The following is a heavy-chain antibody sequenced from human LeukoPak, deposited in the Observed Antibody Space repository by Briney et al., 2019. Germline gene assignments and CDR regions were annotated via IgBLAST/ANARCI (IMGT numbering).Heavy chain of an antibody. CDR2: IHYSGST. J-gene: IGHJ3*02. Sequence: PSETLSLTCTVSGGSINSYYWSWIRQPPGKGLEWIGYIHYSGSTNYNPSLKSRVTISVDTSKNHFSLKLSSVTAADTAVYYCAIVAAAGTLLAFDIWGQGTMVTVSS. V-gene: IGHV4-59*12. CDR1: GGSINSYY. D-gene: IGHD6-13*01. CDR3: AIVAAAGTLLAFDI.